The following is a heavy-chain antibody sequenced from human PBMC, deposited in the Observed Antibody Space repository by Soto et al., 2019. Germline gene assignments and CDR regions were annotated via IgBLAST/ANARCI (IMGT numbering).Heavy chain of an antibody. D-gene: IGHD4-17*01. CDR2: INHSGST. J-gene: IGHJ4*02. CDR1: GGSFSGYY. V-gene: IGHV4-34*01. Sequence: QVQLQQWGAGLLKPSETLSLTCAVYGGSFSGYYWCWIRQPPGKGLEWIGEINHSGSTNYNPSLKSRVTISVDTSKNQFSLQLSSVTAADTAVYYCARAHRYGGIYAYWGQGTLVTVSA. CDR3: ARAHRYGGIYAY.